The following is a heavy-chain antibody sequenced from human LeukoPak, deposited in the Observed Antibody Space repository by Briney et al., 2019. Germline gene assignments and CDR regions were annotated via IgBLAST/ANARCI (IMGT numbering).Heavy chain of an antibody. D-gene: IGHD3-9*01. Sequence: GGSLRLFCAASGFTFSSYWMHWVRQAPGKVLVWISRINSDGSSTSYADSVKGRFTISRDNAKNTLYLQMNSLRAEDTVVFHAENGIRDFDWLLPDDAFDIWGQGTMVTVSS. CDR1: GFTFSSYW. CDR3: ENGIRDFDWLLPDDAFDI. J-gene: IGHJ3*02. V-gene: IGHV3-74*01. CDR2: INSDGSST.